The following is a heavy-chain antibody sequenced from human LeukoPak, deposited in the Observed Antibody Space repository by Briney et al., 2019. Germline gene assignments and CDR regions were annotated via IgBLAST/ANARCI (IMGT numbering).Heavy chain of an antibody. CDR3: AREGLNMVRGVIPEEAWGWFDP. V-gene: IGHV4-61*02. Sequence: PSQTLSLTCTVSGGSISSDSYYWNWIRQPAGKGLEWIGRIYSSGSTNYNPSLKSRVTISVDTSKNQFSLKLSSVTAADTAMYYCAREGLNMVRGVIPEEAWGWFDPWGQGTLVTVSS. D-gene: IGHD3-10*01. CDR1: GGSISSDSYY. J-gene: IGHJ5*02. CDR2: IYSSGST.